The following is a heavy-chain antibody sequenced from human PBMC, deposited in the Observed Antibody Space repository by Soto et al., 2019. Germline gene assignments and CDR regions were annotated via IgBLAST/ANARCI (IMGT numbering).Heavy chain of an antibody. CDR2: IIPIFGTA. CDR1: GGTFSSYA. Sequence: QVQLVQSGAEVKKPGSSVKVSCKASGGTFSSYAISWVRQAPGQGLEWMGGIIPIFGTANYAQKFQGRVTITADKSTSTAHMALSSLRSEDTAVYYCASSYSSSWFYYYYGMDVWGQGTTVTVSS. D-gene: IGHD6-13*01. CDR3: ASSYSSSWFYYYYGMDV. J-gene: IGHJ6*02. V-gene: IGHV1-69*06.